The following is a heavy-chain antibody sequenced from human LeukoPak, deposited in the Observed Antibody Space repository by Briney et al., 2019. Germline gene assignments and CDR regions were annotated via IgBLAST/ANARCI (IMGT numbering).Heavy chain of an antibody. CDR2: INPNSGGT. J-gene: IGHJ6*02. D-gene: IGHD6-13*01. Sequence: ASVKVSCKASGYTFTGYYMHWVRPAPGQGLEWMGWINPNSGGTNYAQKFQGRVTMTRDTSISTAYMELSRLRSDDTAVYYCARASSWYYYGMDVWGQGTTVTVSS. CDR3: ARASSWYYYGMDV. V-gene: IGHV1-2*02. CDR1: GYTFTGYY.